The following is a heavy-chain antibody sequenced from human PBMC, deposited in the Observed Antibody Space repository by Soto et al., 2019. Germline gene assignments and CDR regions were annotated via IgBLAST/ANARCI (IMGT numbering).Heavy chain of an antibody. Sequence: GSLRLSCEVSGFNYRSYGMHWVRQAPGKGPEWVASIWPDGSEKFYADSVKGRFTISRDNAKNTLFLQMSSLRVEDTAVYYCARGRIVVPRFDSWGRGTLVTVSS. CDR1: GFNYRSYG. CDR2: IWPDGSEK. CDR3: ARGRIVVPRFDS. J-gene: IGHJ5*01. D-gene: IGHD2-15*01. V-gene: IGHV3-33*01.